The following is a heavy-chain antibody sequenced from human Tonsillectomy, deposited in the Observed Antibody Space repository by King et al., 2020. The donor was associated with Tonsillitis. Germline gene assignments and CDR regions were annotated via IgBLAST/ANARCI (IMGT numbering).Heavy chain of an antibody. CDR2: IDPSDSYT. CDR3: ARHYGITDY. Sequence: VQLVQSGADVKKPGESLRISCKGSGYNFGNYWISWVRQMPGKGLEWMGRIDPSDSYTKYNPSFQGHVTISVDKSISTAYLQWSSLKASDTAMYYCARHYGITDYWGQGTLVTVSS. J-gene: IGHJ4*02. V-gene: IGHV5-10-1*03. CDR1: GYNFGNYW. D-gene: IGHD3-16*01.